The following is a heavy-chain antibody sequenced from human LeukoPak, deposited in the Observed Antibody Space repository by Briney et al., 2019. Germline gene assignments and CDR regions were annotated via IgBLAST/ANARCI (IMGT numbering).Heavy chain of an antibody. Sequence: GESLKISCKASGYNFPGDWIGWVRQVSGKGLEWMGIIYPQDSDTRYSPSFEGQVIISVDKSINTAYLQWNSPKPSDTAMYYCARRQTAESCTRNPDCYFDSRGQGTLVTVSS. CDR1: GYNFPGDW. V-gene: IGHV5-51*01. CDR3: ARRQTAESCTRNPDCYFDS. CDR2: IYPQDSDT. J-gene: IGHJ4*02. D-gene: IGHD2/OR15-2a*01.